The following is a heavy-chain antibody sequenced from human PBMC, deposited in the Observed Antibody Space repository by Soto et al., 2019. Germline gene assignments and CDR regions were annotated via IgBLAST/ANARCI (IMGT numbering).Heavy chain of an antibody. CDR1: GFTFSSYS. J-gene: IGHJ6*02. D-gene: IGHD6-19*01. Sequence: GGSLRLSCAASGFTFSSYSMNWVRQAPGKGLEWVSYISSSSSTIYYADSVKGRFTISRDNAKNSLYLQMNSLRDEDTAVYYCASCTGYSSGKGASVYYYGMDVWGQGTTVTVSS. CDR3: ASCTGYSSGKGASVYYYGMDV. CDR2: ISSSSSTI. V-gene: IGHV3-48*02.